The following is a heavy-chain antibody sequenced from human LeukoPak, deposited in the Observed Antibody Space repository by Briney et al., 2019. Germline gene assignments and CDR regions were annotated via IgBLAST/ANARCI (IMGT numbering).Heavy chain of an antibody. CDR2: INPSGGST. CDR3: ARRGSSSWTGWYFDL. CDR1: GYTFTSYY. J-gene: IGHJ2*01. V-gene: IGHV1-46*01. D-gene: IGHD6-13*01. Sequence: ASVKVSCKASGYTFTSYYMHWVRQAPGQELEWMGIINPSGGSTSYAQKFQGRVTMTRDTSTSTVYMELSSLRSEDTAVYYCARRGSSSWTGWYFDLWGRGTLVTVSS.